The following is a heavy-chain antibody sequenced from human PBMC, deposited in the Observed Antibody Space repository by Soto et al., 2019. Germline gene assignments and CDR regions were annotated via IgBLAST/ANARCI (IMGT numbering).Heavy chain of an antibody. CDR3: AREADFASSGYVLDY. D-gene: IGHD3-22*01. Sequence: EVQLLESGGGLVQPGGSLRLSCAASGFTFSSYGMEWVRQAPGKGLEWVSSVTSSSSSMLYADSVKGRFTISRDDAKDSLFLQMNSLRADDTAVYYCAREADFASSGYVLDYWGQGTLVTVSS. J-gene: IGHJ4*02. V-gene: IGHV3-21*01. CDR1: GFTFSSYG. CDR2: VTSSSSSM.